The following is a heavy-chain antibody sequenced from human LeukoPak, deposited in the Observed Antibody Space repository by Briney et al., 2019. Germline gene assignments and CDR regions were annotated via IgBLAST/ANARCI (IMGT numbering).Heavy chain of an antibody. Sequence: AGGSLRLSCAASGFTFSSYWMSWVRQAPGKGLEWVANIKRDGGEKYYVDSVKGRFTISRDNAKNSLYLQMNSLRAEDTAVYYCARDPGYSSGWPHFNYYYYYYMDVWGKGTTVTVSS. CDR1: GFTFSSYW. J-gene: IGHJ6*03. CDR3: ARDPGYSSGWPHFNYYYYYYMDV. D-gene: IGHD6-19*01. CDR2: IKRDGGEK. V-gene: IGHV3-7*01.